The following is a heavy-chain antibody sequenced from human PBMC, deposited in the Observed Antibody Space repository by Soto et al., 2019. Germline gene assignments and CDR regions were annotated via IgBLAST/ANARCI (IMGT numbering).Heavy chain of an antibody. Sequence: QVQLVESGGGVVQPGRSLRLSCAVSGFSFKSHGMHWVRQAPGKGLEWVAFISYDGKDANYADPVKGRFTISRDNSKDALYLQMGSLRGEDTAVYFCAKDHRNGGSRVDYWGQGTLVTVSS. CDR3: AKDHRNGGSRVDY. CDR1: GFSFKSHG. CDR2: ISYDGKDA. V-gene: IGHV3-30*18. D-gene: IGHD2-15*01. J-gene: IGHJ4*02.